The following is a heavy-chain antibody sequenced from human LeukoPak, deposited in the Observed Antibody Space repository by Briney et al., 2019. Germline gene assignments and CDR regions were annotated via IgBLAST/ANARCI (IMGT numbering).Heavy chain of an antibody. V-gene: IGHV4-59*08. CDR1: GGSISGYY. CDR2: ISYGGST. CDR3: ATAALGKYAFDI. D-gene: IGHD2-2*01. J-gene: IGHJ3*02. Sequence: SETLSLTCTVSGGSISGYYWNWIRQSPGKGLEWIGYISYGGSTNYNPSLKSRVTISRDTSKNQFSLKLSSVTAADTAVYYCATAALGKYAFDIWGQGTRVTVSS.